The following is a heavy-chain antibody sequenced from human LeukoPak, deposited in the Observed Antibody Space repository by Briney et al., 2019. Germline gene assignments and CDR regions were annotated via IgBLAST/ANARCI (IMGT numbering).Heavy chain of an antibody. Sequence: SDPLSLTCTVSGDSISRYYWSWIRQPPGKGLKGIGNIYYSGYTTYSPSLRSRVTFSVDTSKTQFSLKLSSVTAADTAVYYCARETSQKGAHYMDVWRKGPTVTISS. J-gene: IGHJ6*03. V-gene: IGHV4-59*13. D-gene: IGHD3-16*01. CDR2: IYYSGYT. CDR1: GDSISRYY. CDR3: ARETSQKGAHYMDV.